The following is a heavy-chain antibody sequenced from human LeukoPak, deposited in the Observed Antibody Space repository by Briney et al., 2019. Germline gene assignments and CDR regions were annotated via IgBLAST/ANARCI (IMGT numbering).Heavy chain of an antibody. CDR3: ARREGYSSSWYPGTEQFWVY. V-gene: IGHV4-34*01. CDR2: INQSGST. D-gene: IGHD6-13*01. J-gene: IGHJ4*02. Sequence: PSETLSLTCAVYGGSFSDYYWSWIRQPPGKGLEWIGDINQSGSTNYNPSLKSRVTISVDTSKNQFSLKLSSVTAADTAVYYCARREGYSSSWYPGTEQFWVYWGQGTLVTVSS. CDR1: GGSFSDYY.